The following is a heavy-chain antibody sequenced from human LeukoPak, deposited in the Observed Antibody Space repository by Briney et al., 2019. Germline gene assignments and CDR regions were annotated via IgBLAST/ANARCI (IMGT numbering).Heavy chain of an antibody. D-gene: IGHD5-18*01. J-gene: IGHJ4*02. CDR1: GFIFSSDA. CDR2: ISGSGGTT. Sequence: PGGSLRLSCAASGFIFSSDAMSWVRQAPGKGLEWVSGISGSGGTTYYSDSVKGRLTISRDNSKNTLYLQMNSLRVEDTAVYYCAKNRGYSYGPGDNWGQGTLVTVPS. V-gene: IGHV3-23*01. CDR3: AKNRGYSYGPGDN.